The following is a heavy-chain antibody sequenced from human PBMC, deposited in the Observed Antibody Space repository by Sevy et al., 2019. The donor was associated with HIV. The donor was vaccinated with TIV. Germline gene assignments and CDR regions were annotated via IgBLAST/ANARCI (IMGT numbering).Heavy chain of an antibody. CDR3: WKNGGVRLRHYYYYMDV. J-gene: IGHJ6*02. Sequence: GGSLRLSCAASGFTLSSYAMTWVRQTPRKGLEWVSTITGSGGSTNYADSLKGRFTISTDNSKSVLYLQMNFLRAEDTAVYYCWKNGGVRLRHYYYYMDVWGQGTTVTVSS. CDR2: ITGSGGST. CDR1: GFTLSSYA. V-gene: IGHV3-23*01. D-gene: IGHD3-16*01.